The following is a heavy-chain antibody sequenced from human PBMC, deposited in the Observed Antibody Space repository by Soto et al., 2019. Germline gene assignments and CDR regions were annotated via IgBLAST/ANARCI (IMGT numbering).Heavy chain of an antibody. D-gene: IGHD2-21*02. CDR1: GYTLTELS. J-gene: IGHJ4*02. Sequence: GASVKVSCKVSGYTLTELSMHWVRQAPGKGLEWMGGFDPEDGETIYAQKFQGRVTMTEDTSTDTAYMELSSLRSEDTAVYYCAPLYCGGDCYSFDYWGQGTLVTVSS. CDR3: APLYCGGDCYSFDY. CDR2: FDPEDGET. V-gene: IGHV1-24*01.